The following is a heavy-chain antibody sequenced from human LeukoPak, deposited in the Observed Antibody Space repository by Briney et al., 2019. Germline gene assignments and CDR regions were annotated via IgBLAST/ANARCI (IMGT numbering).Heavy chain of an antibody. CDR3: ARTFRESYYDFWRGYSTLDY. J-gene: IGHJ4*02. CDR1: GGSFSGYY. D-gene: IGHD3-3*01. Sequence: PSETLSLTCAVYGGSFSGYYWSWIRQPPGKGLEWIGEINHSGSTNYNPSLKSRVTISVDTPKNQFSLKLSSVTAADTAVYYCARTFRESYYDFWRGYSTLDYWGQGTLVTVSS. V-gene: IGHV4-34*01. CDR2: INHSGST.